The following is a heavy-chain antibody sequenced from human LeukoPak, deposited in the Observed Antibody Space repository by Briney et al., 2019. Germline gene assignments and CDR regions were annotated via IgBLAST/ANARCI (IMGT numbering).Heavy chain of an antibody. J-gene: IGHJ4*02. Sequence: ASVKVSCKVSGYTLTELSMHWVRQAPGKGLEWMGGFDPEDGETIYAQKFQGRVTMTEDTSTDTAYMELSSLRSEDTAVYYCARDPIGQSYYDSSGYHSPFDYWGQGTLVTVSS. CDR2: FDPEDGET. D-gene: IGHD3-22*01. V-gene: IGHV1-24*01. CDR1: GYTLTELS. CDR3: ARDPIGQSYYDSSGYHSPFDY.